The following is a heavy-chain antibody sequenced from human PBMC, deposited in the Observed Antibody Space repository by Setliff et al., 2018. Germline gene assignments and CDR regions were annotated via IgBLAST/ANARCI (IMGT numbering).Heavy chain of an antibody. D-gene: IGHD2-15*01. Sequence: PSETLSLTCIVSGGSIGHYYWNWFRQPPGSRLEWIGYIYTTGSTSYNPSLKSRVTMSVDTSKNQFSLKMRSVTAADAALYYCARKDGDMWGQGTMVTVS. CDR1: GGSIGHYY. V-gene: IGHV4-4*08. J-gene: IGHJ3*02. CDR2: IYTTGST. CDR3: ARKDGDM.